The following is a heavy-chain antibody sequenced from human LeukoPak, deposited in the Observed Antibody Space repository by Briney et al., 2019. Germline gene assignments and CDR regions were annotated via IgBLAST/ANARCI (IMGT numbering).Heavy chain of an antibody. Sequence: SETLSLTCTVSGGSISTSSYYWGWVRQPPGTGLEWIGNIFYSGSTYYSPSLKSRVTISLDTSRNQFSLKLNSVTAADTAVYYCARAPHFFDTSGSRYHFDYWGQGALVTVSS. V-gene: IGHV4-39*07. D-gene: IGHD3-22*01. CDR3: ARAPHFFDTSGSRYHFDY. CDR2: IFYSGST. J-gene: IGHJ4*02. CDR1: GGSISTSSYY.